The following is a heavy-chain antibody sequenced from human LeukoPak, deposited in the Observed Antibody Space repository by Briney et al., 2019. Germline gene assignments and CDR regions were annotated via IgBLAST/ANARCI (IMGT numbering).Heavy chain of an antibody. Sequence: GASVKVSCKASGYTFTSHAMHWVRQAPGQRLEWMGWINAGNGNTKYPQKFQGRVTITRDTSASTAYMELSSLRSEDTAVYYCARERPWIQLWFDYWGQGTLVTVSS. CDR3: ARERPWIQLWFDY. J-gene: IGHJ4*02. V-gene: IGHV1-3*01. D-gene: IGHD5-18*01. CDR1: GYTFTSHA. CDR2: INAGNGNT.